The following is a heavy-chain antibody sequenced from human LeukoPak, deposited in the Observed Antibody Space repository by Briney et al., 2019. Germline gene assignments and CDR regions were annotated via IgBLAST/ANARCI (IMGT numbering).Heavy chain of an antibody. CDR2: ISYDGSNK. D-gene: IGHD3-3*01. CDR1: GFTFSSYA. Sequence: GRSLRLSCAASGFTFSSYAMHWVRQAPGKGLEWVAVISYDGSNKCYADSVKGRFTISRDNSKNTLYLQMNSLRAEDTAVYYCARDSRFLEWLFNYWGQGTLVTVSS. J-gene: IGHJ4*02. CDR3: ARDSRFLEWLFNY. V-gene: IGHV3-30*04.